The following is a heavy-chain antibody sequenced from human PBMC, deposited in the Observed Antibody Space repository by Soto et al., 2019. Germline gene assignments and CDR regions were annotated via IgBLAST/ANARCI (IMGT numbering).Heavy chain of an antibody. CDR2: ISGSGGST. J-gene: IGHJ4*02. CDR1: GFTFSSYD. V-gene: IGHV3-23*01. CDR3: AKFDDSSGYSDY. D-gene: IGHD3-22*01. Sequence: EVQLLESGGGLVQPGGSLRLSCAASGFTFSSYDMSWVRQAPGKELEWVSAISGSGGSTYYADSVKGRFTISRDNSKNTLYLQMNSLRAEDTAVYYCAKFDDSSGYSDYWGQGTLVTVSS.